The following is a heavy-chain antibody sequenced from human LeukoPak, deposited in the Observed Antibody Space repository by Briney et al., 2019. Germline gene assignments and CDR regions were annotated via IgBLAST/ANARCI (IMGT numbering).Heavy chain of an antibody. Sequence: PGGSLRLSCAASGFTFSSYAMHWVRQAPGMGLEWVAVISYDGSNKYYADSVKGRFTISRDNSKNTLYLQMNSLRAEDTAVYYCARGPNYGSGSQILWGQGTLVTVSS. CDR2: ISYDGSNK. J-gene: IGHJ4*02. CDR1: GFTFSSYA. V-gene: IGHV3-30-3*01. D-gene: IGHD3-10*01. CDR3: ARGPNYGSGSQIL.